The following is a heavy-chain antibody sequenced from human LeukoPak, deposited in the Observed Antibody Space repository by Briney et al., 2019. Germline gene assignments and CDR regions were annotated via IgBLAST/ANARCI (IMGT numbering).Heavy chain of an antibody. CDR1: GGSFSGYY. CDR3: AIQRSMYYYGSGSYWKTNWFDP. Sequence: SETLSLTCAVYGGSFSGYYWSWIRQPPGKGLEWIGEINHSGSTYYNPSLKSRVTISVDRSKNQFSLKLSSVTAADTAVYYCAIQRSMYYYGSGSYWKTNWFDPWGQGTLVTVSS. V-gene: IGHV4-34*01. CDR2: INHSGST. J-gene: IGHJ5*02. D-gene: IGHD3-10*01.